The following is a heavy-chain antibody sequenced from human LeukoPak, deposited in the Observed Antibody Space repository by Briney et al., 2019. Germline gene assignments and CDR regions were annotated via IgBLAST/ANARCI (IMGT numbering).Heavy chain of an antibody. J-gene: IGHJ5*02. V-gene: IGHV4-61*02. CDR1: GGSISSGSYY. CDR2: IYTSGST. D-gene: IGHD4-11*01. CDR3: AREDYSNYWFDP. Sequence: SETLSLTCTVSGGSISSGSYYWSWIRQPAGKGLGWIGRIYTSGSTNYNPSLKSRVTISVDTSKNQFSLKLSSVTAADTAVYYCAREDYSNYWFDPWGRGTLVTVSS.